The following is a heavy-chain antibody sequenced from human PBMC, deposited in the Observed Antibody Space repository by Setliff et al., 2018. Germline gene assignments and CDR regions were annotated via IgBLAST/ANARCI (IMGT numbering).Heavy chain of an antibody. Sequence: PSETLSLTCTVSGGSISNYYWSWIRQPAGKGLEWIGTIYYTGNTYYNPSLKSRLTLSLDSSKNQFSLKLNSVTAADTAVYYCARSRAGTSYFEYWGQGTLVTVSS. J-gene: IGHJ4*02. CDR2: IYYTGNT. V-gene: IGHV4-59*08. D-gene: IGHD6-19*01. CDR3: ARSRAGTSYFEY. CDR1: GGSISNYY.